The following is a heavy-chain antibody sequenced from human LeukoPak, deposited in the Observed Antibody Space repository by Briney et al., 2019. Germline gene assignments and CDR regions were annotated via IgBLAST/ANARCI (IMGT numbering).Heavy chain of an antibody. CDR2: INPNNGNL. CDR3: ARGLIRVPPSTIFGGKGSRHYYMDV. V-gene: IGHV1-8*03. CDR1: GYTFGSDD. J-gene: IGHJ6*03. D-gene: IGHD3-3*01. Sequence: GASVKVSCKASGYTFGSDDINWVRQATGQGLEWMGWINPNNGNLGYAQKFQGRVTITRNTPISTAYMELSSLTSEDTAVYYCARGLIRVPPSTIFGGKGSRHYYMDVWGKGTTVTVSS.